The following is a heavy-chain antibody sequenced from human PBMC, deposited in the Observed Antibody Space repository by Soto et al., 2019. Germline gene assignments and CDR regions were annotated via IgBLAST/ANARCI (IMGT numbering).Heavy chain of an antibody. Sequence: EVQLVETGGDLIQPGGSLRLSCAASGFSVSINYMSWVRQAPGKGLEWVSIINADGSSYHADSVKGRFTISRDNSKNTVDLQMNSLRAEDTAVYYCASIAVAEGFDPWGQGTLVTVSS. D-gene: IGHD6-19*01. J-gene: IGHJ5*02. CDR2: INADGSS. CDR1: GFSVSINY. CDR3: ASIAVAEGFDP. V-gene: IGHV3-53*02.